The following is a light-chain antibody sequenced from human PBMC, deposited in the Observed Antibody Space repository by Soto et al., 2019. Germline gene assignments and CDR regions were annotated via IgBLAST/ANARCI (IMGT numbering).Light chain of an antibody. CDR3: QHYNNWPPWT. Sequence: IVMTQSPATLSVSPGERATLSCRASQSINSNLAWYQQKFGQAPRLLIYGASTRATGVPARFSGSGSGTEFTLTITSLQSEDFAVYYCQHYNNWPPWTFRQGTKVEI. J-gene: IGKJ1*01. V-gene: IGKV3-15*01. CDR1: QSINSN. CDR2: GAS.